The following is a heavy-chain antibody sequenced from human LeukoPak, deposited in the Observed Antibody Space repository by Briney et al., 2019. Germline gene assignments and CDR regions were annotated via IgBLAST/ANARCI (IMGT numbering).Heavy chain of an antibody. J-gene: IGHJ4*02. CDR1: GDSISSYY. CDR3: ALRYCSGRSCYSSFDY. V-gene: IGHV4-59*08. D-gene: IGHD2-15*01. CDR2: IYYSGST. Sequence: SETLSLTCTVSGDSISSYYWSWIGQPPGKGLEWIGYIYYSGSTSYNPSLKSRITVSVDTSKNQFSLKLSSVTAADTAVYYCALRYCSGRSCYSSFDYWGQGTLVTVSS.